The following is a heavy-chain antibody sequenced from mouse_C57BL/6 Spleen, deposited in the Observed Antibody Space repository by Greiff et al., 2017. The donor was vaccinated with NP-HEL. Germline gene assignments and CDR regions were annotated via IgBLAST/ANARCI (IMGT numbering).Heavy chain of an antibody. V-gene: IGHV1-4*01. J-gene: IGHJ4*01. D-gene: IGHD2-1*01. Sequence: LVESGAELARPGASVKMSCKASGYTFTSYTMHWVKQRPGQGLEWIGYINPSSGYTKYNQKFKDKATLTADKSSSTAYMQLSSLTSEDSAVYYCARGGKNAMDYWGQGTSVTVSS. CDR2: INPSSGYT. CDR1: GYTFTSYT. CDR3: ARGGKNAMDY.